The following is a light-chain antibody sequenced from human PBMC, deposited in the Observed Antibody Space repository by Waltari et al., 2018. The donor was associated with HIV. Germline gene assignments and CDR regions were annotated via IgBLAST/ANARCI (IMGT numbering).Light chain of an antibody. J-gene: IGKJ3*01. CDR2: DAS. V-gene: IGKV1-39*01. CDR1: QNIYKL. CDR3: RQSFTAPLT. Sequence: DTQMTQSPSFLPASIGARITITCRPSQNIYKLLSWYQEKSGKAPNLLIYDASSLQSGVPARFRGSGSETEFTLTIGSLQVEDFATYYCRQSFTAPLTFGPGTKLDIK.